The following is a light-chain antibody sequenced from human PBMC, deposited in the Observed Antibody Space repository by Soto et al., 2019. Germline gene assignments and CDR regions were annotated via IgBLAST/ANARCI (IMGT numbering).Light chain of an antibody. V-gene: IGKV1-27*01. CDR1: QDIGNF. Sequence: DIQMTQSPSSLSAFVGDRVTITCRASQDIGNFLAWYQQKPGKVPKLLIYAASTLQSGVPSRFSGSGSGSAFSLTITSLQPEDFATYYCLQDYNSPITFGQGTRLEIK. J-gene: IGKJ5*01. CDR2: AAS. CDR3: LQDYNSPIT.